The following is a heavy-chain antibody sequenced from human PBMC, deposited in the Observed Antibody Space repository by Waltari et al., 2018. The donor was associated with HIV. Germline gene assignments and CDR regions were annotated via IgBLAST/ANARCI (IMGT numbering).Heavy chain of an antibody. CDR3: ARWPGGAGNWFDP. Sequence: QVQLQESGPGLVKPSETLSLTCTVSGGSISSYYWSWLRQPTGKGLEWIGYIYYSGSTNYNPSLKSRVTISVDTSKNQFSLKLSSVTAADTAVYYCARWPGGAGNWFDPWGQGTLVTVSS. CDR2: IYYSGST. V-gene: IGHV4-59*01. CDR1: GGSISSYY. J-gene: IGHJ5*02.